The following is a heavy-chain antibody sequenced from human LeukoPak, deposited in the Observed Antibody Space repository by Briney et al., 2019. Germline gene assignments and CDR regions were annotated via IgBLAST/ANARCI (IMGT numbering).Heavy chain of an antibody. CDR1: GFTFSDYY. CDR2: ISSSGSTI. J-gene: IGHJ5*02. CDR3: ARDRNLRRTYYDFWSGYYNWFDP. Sequence: PGGSLGLSCAASGFTFSDYYMSWIRQAPGKGLEWVSYISSSGSTIYYADSVKGRFTISRDNAKNSLYLQMNSLRAEDTAVYYCARDRNLRRTYYDFWSGYYNWFDPWGQGTLVTVSS. D-gene: IGHD3-3*01. V-gene: IGHV3-11*01.